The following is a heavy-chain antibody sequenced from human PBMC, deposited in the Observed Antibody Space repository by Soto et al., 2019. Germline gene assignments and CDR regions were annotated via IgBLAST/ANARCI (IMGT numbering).Heavy chain of an antibody. D-gene: IGHD4-4*01. CDR1: GGSITNTKW. V-gene: IGHV4-4*02. CDR3: ATQTLSYTWDV. Sequence: QVQLQESGPGLVKPSGTLSLSCAVSGGSITNTKWWTWVRQAPGKGLEWIGEISRSEGSTSHPSLKGRVAMSLETSNNQFSLRLSSVTAADTAVYYCATQTLSYTWDVWGQGTTVTVS. CDR2: ISRSEGS. J-gene: IGHJ6*02.